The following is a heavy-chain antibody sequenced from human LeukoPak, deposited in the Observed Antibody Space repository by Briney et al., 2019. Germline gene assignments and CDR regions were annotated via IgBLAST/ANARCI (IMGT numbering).Heavy chain of an antibody. J-gene: IGHJ5*01. CDR3: ARDRAVSWFDS. D-gene: IGHD3-10*01. CDR2: IPLDGTKK. Sequence: PGGSLRPSCAASGLTFSSHGFHWVRQAPGKGREGVTFIPLDGTKKSYADSVKGRFTFSRDDSKNTLYLEMNSLRAEDTAVYYCARDRAVSWFDSWGLGTLVTVSS. V-gene: IGHV3-30*02. CDR1: GLTFSSHG.